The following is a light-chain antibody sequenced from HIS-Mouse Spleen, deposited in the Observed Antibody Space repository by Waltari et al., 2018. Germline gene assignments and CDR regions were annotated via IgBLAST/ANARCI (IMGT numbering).Light chain of an antibody. V-gene: IGLV3-1*01. J-gene: IGLJ2*01. CDR2: QDS. Sequence: SYELTQPPSVSVSPGQTASITCSGDKLGDKYACWYQQKPGQSPVRVIYQDSKLPSGLPERFSGSNSGNTATLTISGTQAMDEADYYCQAWDSSTASVVFGGGTKLTVL. CDR3: QAWDSSTASVV. CDR1: KLGDKY.